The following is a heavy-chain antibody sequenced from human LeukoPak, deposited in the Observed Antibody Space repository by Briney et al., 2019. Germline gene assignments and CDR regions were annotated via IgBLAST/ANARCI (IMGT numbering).Heavy chain of an antibody. J-gene: IGHJ4*02. CDR3: ARVGDIGGVVAEGFDS. D-gene: IGHD2-15*01. CDR2: IWHDTNNQ. V-gene: IGHV3-33*01. Sequence: GRSLRLSCAASGFTFSNYGMHWVRQPPGKGLEWVAVIWHDTNNQYYADSVKGRFTISRDNSENTLYLQMNSLRVEDTAVYFCARVGDIGGVVAEGFDSWGQGTLVTVSP. CDR1: GFTFSNYG.